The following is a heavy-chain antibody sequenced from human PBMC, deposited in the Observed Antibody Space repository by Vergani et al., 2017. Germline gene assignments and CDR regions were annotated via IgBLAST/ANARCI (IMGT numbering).Heavy chain of an antibody. Sequence: QLQLQESGPGLVKPSETLSLTCTVSGGSISSSSYYWGWIRQPPGKGLEWIGSIHYSGSTYYNPSLKSRVTIAVDKSKNEFSLKRSCVTASDTAVYYCARMVAYTVTTYYYYYGMDVWGQGTTVTVSS. D-gene: IGHD4-17*01. CDR1: GGSISSSSYY. CDR2: IHYSGST. V-gene: IGHV4-39*07. J-gene: IGHJ6*02. CDR3: ARMVAYTVTTYYYYYGMDV.